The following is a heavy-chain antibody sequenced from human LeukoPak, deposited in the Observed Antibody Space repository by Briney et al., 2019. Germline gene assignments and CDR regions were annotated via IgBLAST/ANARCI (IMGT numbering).Heavy chain of an antibody. Sequence: PGGSLRPSCAASGFTFSSYWMHWVRQAPGKGLVWVSRISSDGSTTTYADSVKGRFTISRDNAKNTLFLQMNSLRTDDTAVYYCARVVSAVAGTSPLSYWGQGTLVTVSS. CDR1: GFTFSSYW. J-gene: IGHJ4*02. V-gene: IGHV3-74*01. CDR2: ISSDGSTT. D-gene: IGHD6-19*01. CDR3: ARVVSAVAGTSPLSY.